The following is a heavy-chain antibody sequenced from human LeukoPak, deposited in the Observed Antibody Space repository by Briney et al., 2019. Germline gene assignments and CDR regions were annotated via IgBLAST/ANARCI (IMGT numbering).Heavy chain of an antibody. J-gene: IGHJ4*02. V-gene: IGHV1-18*01. Sequence: ASVKVSCKASGYTFSNYGINWVRQAPGQGLEWMGWISAYNGNTNYAQKLQGRVTMTTDTSTSTAYMELRSLRSDDTAVYYCALGYSSTPRPPNFDYWGQGTLVTVSS. CDR2: ISAYNGNT. CDR1: GYTFSNYG. CDR3: ALGYSSTPRPPNFDY. D-gene: IGHD6-13*01.